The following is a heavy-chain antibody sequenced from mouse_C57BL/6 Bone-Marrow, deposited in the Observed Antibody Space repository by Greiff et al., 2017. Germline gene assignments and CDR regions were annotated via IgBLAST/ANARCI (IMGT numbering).Heavy chain of an antibody. CDR1: GYTFTSYW. J-gene: IGHJ4*01. CDR2: IDPSDSYT. V-gene: IGHV1-69*01. Sequence: QVQLQQPGAELVMPGASVKLSCKASGYTFTSYWMHWVKQRPGQGLEWIGEIDPSDSYTNYNQKFKGKSTLTVDKSSSPAYMQLSSLTSEDSAVYYCARWDYAMDYWGQGTSVTVSS. CDR3: ARWDYAMDY.